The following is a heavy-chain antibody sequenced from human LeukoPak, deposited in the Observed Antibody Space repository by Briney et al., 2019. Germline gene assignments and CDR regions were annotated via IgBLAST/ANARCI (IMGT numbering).Heavy chain of an antibody. CDR2: IRSKAYGGTT. CDR3: TRVDIVVVTADR. D-gene: IGHD2-21*02. Sequence: GGSLRLSCAASGFTFSNYAMCWVRQAPGKGLEWVGFIRSKAYGGTTEYAASVKGRFSISRDDSKSIAYLQMNSLKTEDTAVYYCTRVDIVVVTADRWGQGTLVTVSS. J-gene: IGHJ4*02. CDR1: GFTFSNYA. V-gene: IGHV3-49*04.